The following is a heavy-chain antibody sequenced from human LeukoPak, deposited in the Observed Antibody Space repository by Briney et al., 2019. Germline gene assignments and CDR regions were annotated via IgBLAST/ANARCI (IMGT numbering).Heavy chain of an antibody. CDR2: IYHSGST. CDR1: GGSFSGYF. J-gene: IGHJ4*02. V-gene: IGHV4-34*01. CDR3: AREALTIFGVVIGADY. D-gene: IGHD3-3*01. Sequence: PSETLSLTCAVYGGSFSGYFYTWIRQPPGKGLEWFGSIYHSGSTYYNPSLKSRVTISVDTSKNQFSLKLSSVTAADTAVCYCAREALTIFGVVIGADYWGQGTLVTVSS.